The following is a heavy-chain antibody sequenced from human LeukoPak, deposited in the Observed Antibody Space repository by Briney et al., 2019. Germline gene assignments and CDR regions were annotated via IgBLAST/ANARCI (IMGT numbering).Heavy chain of an antibody. D-gene: IGHD6-13*01. CDR1: GFTFSSYA. CDR2: ISGSGGST. CDR3: VREDSEQLVFDY. V-gene: IGHV3-23*01. Sequence: QTGGSLRLSCAASGFTFSSYAVSWVRQAPGKGLEWVSAISGSGGSTYYADSVKGRFTISRDNSKNTLYLQMNSLRAEDTALYYCVREDSEQLVFDYWGQGTLVTVSS. J-gene: IGHJ4*02.